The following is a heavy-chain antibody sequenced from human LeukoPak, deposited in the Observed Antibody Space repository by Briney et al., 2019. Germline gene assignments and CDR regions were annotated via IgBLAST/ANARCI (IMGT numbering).Heavy chain of an antibody. J-gene: IGHJ4*02. D-gene: IGHD2-15*01. CDR2: INAGNGNT. CDR1: GYTFTSYA. V-gene: IGHV1-3*01. CDR3: ARYCSGGSCYSHYFDY. Sequence: ASVKVSCKASGYTFTSYAMHWVRQAPGQRLEWMGWINAGNGNTKYSQKFQGRVTITRDTSASIAYMELSSLRSEDTAVYYCARYCSGGSCYSHYFDYWGQGTLVTVSS.